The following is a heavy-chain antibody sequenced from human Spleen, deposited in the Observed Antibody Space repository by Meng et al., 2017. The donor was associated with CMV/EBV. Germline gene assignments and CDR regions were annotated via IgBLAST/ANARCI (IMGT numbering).Heavy chain of an antibody. CDR1: GFTFSYYY. J-gene: IGHJ3*02. D-gene: IGHD5-18*01. V-gene: IGHV3-15*01. CDR2: IKSKADGGTT. Sequence: GESLKISCAASGFTFSYYYMSGVRQAPGKGLEWVGRIKSKADGGTTDYAAPVKGRFTISRDDSKNTLYLQMNSLETEDTAVYYCTTDPHSYGDAFDIWGQGTMVTVSS. CDR3: TTDPHSYGDAFDI.